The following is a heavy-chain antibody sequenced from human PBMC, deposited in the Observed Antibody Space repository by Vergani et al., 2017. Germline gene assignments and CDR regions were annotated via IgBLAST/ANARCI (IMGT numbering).Heavy chain of an antibody. V-gene: IGHV4-34*01. Sequence: QVQLQQWGAGLLKPSETLSLTCAVYGGSFSGYYWSWIRQPPGKGLEWIGEINHSGSTNYNPSLKSQVTISVDTSKNQFSLKLSSVTAADTAVYYCARAPFFTMVRGIGRNYFDYWGQGTLVTVSS. CDR1: GGSFSGYY. CDR2: INHSGST. CDR3: ARAPFFTMVRGIGRNYFDY. J-gene: IGHJ4*02. D-gene: IGHD3-10*01.